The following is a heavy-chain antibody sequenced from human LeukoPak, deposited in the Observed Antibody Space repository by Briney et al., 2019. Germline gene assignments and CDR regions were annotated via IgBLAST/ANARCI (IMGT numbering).Heavy chain of an antibody. Sequence: SVKVSCKASGGTFSSYAISWVRQAPGQGFEWMGRIIPILGIANYAQKFQGRVTITADKSTSTAYMELSSLRSEDTAVYYCASFEEGNSPHYFDYWGQGTLVTVSS. J-gene: IGHJ4*02. CDR3: ASFEEGNSPHYFDY. CDR2: IIPILGIA. D-gene: IGHD4-23*01. V-gene: IGHV1-69*04. CDR1: GGTFSSYA.